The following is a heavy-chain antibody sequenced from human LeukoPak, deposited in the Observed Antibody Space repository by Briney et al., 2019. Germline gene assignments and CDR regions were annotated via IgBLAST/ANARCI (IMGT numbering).Heavy chain of an antibody. J-gene: IGHJ5*02. D-gene: IGHD1-26*01. Sequence: GGSLRLSCAASGFTFSSYWMSWVRQAPGKGLEWVANIKQDGSEKYYVDSVKGRFTISRDNTKNSLYLQMNSLRAEDTAVYYCARDRSGSGNYPTKANWFDPWGQGILVTVSS. CDR2: IKQDGSEK. CDR3: ARDRSGSGNYPTKANWFDP. CDR1: GFTFSSYW. V-gene: IGHV3-7*01.